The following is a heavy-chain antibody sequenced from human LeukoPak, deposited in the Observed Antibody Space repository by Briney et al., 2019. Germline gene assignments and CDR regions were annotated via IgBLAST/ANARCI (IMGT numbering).Heavy chain of an antibody. J-gene: IGHJ4*02. CDR1: GFTFSSYA. Sequence: GGSLRLSCAASGFTFSSYAMHWVRQAPGKGLEWVAVISYDGSNKYYADSVKGRFIISRDNSKNTLYLQMNSLRAEDTAVYYCARERWLLPDYWGQGTLVTVSS. CDR2: ISYDGSNK. D-gene: IGHD5-24*01. CDR3: ARERWLLPDY. V-gene: IGHV3-30*01.